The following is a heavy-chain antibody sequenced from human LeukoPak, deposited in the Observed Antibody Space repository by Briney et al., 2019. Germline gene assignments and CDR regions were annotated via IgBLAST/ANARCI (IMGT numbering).Heavy chain of an antibody. CDR3: ARESLGSRAREYYYYYYMDV. CDR1: GFTFNNYW. J-gene: IGHJ6*03. Sequence: GGSLRLSCAASGFTFNNYWMSWVRQAPGKGLEWVANIKKDGSEKYYVDSVKGRFTISRDNSKNTLYLQMNSLRAEDTAVYYCARESLGSRAREYYYYYYMDVWGKGTTVTVSS. CDR2: IKKDGSEK. D-gene: IGHD3-10*01. V-gene: IGHV3-7*01.